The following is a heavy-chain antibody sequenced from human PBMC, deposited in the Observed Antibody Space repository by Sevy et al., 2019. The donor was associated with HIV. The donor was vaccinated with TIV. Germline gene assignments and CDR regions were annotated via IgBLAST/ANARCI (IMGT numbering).Heavy chain of an antibody. J-gene: IGHJ6*02. CDR2: INHSGST. CDR3: ARVRVQYYYGSGSYLHNYYYYYGMDV. CDR1: GGSFSGYY. D-gene: IGHD3-10*01. Sequence: SETLSLTCAVYGGSFSGYYWSWIRQPPGKRLEWIGEINHSGSTNYNPSLKSRVTISVDTSKNQFSLKLSSVTAADTAVYYCARVRVQYYYGSGSYLHNYYYYYGMDVWGQGTTVTVSS. V-gene: IGHV4-34*01.